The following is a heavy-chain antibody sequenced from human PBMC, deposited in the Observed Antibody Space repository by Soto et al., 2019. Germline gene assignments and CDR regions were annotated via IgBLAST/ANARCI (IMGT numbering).Heavy chain of an antibody. Sequence: LSLTCAVSGYSISSGYYWGWIRQPPGKGLEWIGNIYQSGSTYYHPSLKSRVTISVDTSKNQFSLKLTSLTAADTAVYYCARELPGEESIDYWGQGTLVTVSS. CDR3: ARELPGEESIDY. CDR1: GYSISSGYY. CDR2: IYQSGST. V-gene: IGHV4-38-2*02. D-gene: IGHD2-21*01. J-gene: IGHJ4*02.